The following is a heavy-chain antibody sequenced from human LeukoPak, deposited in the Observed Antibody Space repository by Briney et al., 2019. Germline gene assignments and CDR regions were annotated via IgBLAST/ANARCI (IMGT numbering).Heavy chain of an antibody. V-gene: IGHV1-69*04. CDR1: GGTFSSYA. J-gene: IGHJ5*02. CDR2: IIPIFGIA. CDR3: ARVSDNWFDP. Sequence: SVKVSCKASGGTFSSYAIRWVRQAPGQGLEWMGRIIPIFGIANYAQKFQGRVTITADKSTSTACMELSSLRSEDTAVYYCARVSDNWFDPWGQGTLVTVSS. D-gene: IGHD2-21*01.